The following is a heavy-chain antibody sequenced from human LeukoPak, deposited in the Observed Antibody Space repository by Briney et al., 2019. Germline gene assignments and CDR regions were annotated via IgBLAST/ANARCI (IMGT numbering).Heavy chain of an antibody. CDR3: ASVALDV. J-gene: IGHJ6*04. Sequence: PSETLSLTCAVYGGSFSGYYRSWIRQPPGKGLEWIGEINHSGSTNYNPSLKSRVTISVDTSKNQFSLKLSSVTAADTAVYYCASVALDVWGKGTTVTVSS. CDR2: INHSGST. V-gene: IGHV4-34*01. CDR1: GGSFSGYY.